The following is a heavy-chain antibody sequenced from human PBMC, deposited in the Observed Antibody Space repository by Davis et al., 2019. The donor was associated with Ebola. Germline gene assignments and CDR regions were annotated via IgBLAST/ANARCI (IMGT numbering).Heavy chain of an antibody. D-gene: IGHD5/OR15-5a*01. V-gene: IGHV3-9*01. CDR2: ISWNSGSI. Sequence: SLKISCAASGFTFDDYAMHWVRQAPGKGLEWVSGISWNSGSIGYADSVKGRFTISRDNAKNSLYLQMNSLRADDTAMYYCAKHSVYDVRWGDWGQGTLVTVSP. CDR3: AKHSVYDVRWGD. CDR1: GFTFDDYA. J-gene: IGHJ4*02.